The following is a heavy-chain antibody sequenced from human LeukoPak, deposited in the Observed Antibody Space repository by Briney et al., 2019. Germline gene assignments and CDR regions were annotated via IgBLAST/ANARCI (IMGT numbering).Heavy chain of an antibody. J-gene: IGHJ4*02. CDR1: GYTFTSYD. D-gene: IGHD3-10*01. CDR3: ARDLNGSGSSFDY. Sequence: ASVKVSCKASGYTFTSYDINWVRQATGQGLEWMGWMNPNSGNTGYAQKFQGRVTMTRDTSTSTVYMELSSLRSEDTAVYYCARDLNGSGSSFDYWGQGALVTVSS. V-gene: IGHV1-8*02. CDR2: MNPNSGNT.